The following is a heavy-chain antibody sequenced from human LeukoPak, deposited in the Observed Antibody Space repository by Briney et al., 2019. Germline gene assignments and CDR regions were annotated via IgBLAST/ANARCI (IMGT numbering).Heavy chain of an antibody. V-gene: IGHV4-39*07. CDR3: ARELDWGTTHPIDY. D-gene: IGHD1-1*01. CDR2: IYYSGST. Sequence: KPSETLSLTCTVSGGSISSSSYYWGWIRQPPGKGLEWIGSIYYSGSTYYNPSLKSRVTISVDTSKNQFSLKLSSVTAADTAVYYCARELDWGTTHPIDYWGQGTLVTVSS. J-gene: IGHJ4*02. CDR1: GGSISSSSYY.